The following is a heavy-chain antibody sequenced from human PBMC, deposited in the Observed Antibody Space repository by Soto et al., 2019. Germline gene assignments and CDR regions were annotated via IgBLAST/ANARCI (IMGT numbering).Heavy chain of an antibody. CDR2: MSYDGRDK. CDR3: AKARSGSWLEGYSFDN. J-gene: IGHJ4*02. D-gene: IGHD2-15*01. CDR1: GFTFISYG. Sequence: QVQLVESGGGVVQPGRSLRLSCAASGFTFISYGMHWVRQAPGKGLEWLAVMSYDGRDKYYADSVRGRFTISRDNSKNTVYLQLNSLRVEDTAVYYCAKARSGSWLEGYSFDNWGQGTLVTVSS. V-gene: IGHV3-30*18.